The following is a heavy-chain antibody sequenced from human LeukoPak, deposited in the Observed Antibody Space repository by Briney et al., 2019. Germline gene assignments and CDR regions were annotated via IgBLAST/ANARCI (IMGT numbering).Heavy chain of an antibody. J-gene: IGHJ6*03. Sequence: SETLSLTCTVSGGSISSHYWSWIRQPPGKGLEWIGYIYYSGSTNYNPSLRSRVTISVDTSKNQFSLKLGSVTAADTAVYYCARAVDVRRYYYYYMDVWGKGTTVTVSS. CDR2: IYYSGST. D-gene: IGHD5-24*01. CDR3: ARAVDVRRYYYYYMDV. CDR1: GGSISSHY. V-gene: IGHV4-59*11.